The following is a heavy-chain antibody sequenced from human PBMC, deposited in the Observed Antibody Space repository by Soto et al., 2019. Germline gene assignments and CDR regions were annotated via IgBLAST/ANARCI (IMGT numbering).Heavy chain of an antibody. Sequence: SETLSLTCTVSGGSISSYYWSWIRQPPGKGLEWIGYISYSGSTHYTPSVTSRLTISVDTSKNQFSLTLTSVTAADTAVYYCARQCRGVACHWFVPWGQGTLITVSS. J-gene: IGHJ5*02. CDR2: ISYSGST. D-gene: IGHD2-15*01. CDR3: ARQCRGVACHWFVP. V-gene: IGHV4-59*08. CDR1: GGSISSYY.